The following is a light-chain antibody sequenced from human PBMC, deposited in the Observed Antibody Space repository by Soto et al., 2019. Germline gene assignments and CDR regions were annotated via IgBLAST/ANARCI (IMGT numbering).Light chain of an antibody. CDR2: WAF. V-gene: IGKV4-1*01. CDR1: QSALYSSNNKNY. J-gene: IGKJ4*01. CDR3: QQYYSTPLT. Sequence: DIVMTQSPDSLAVSLGERAAINCKSSQSALYSSNNKNYSAWHQQKPGQPPRLLIYWAFTRESGVPDRVSGSGSRADFTLTNSSLQAEDEAVYYCQQYYSTPLTFGGGNKVEIK.